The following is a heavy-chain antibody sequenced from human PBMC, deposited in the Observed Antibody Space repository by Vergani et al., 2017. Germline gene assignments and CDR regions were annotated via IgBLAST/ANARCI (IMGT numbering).Heavy chain of an antibody. J-gene: IGHJ3*02. Sequence: EVQLVQSGAEVKKPGESLKISCKASGYSFTTYWIGWVRQMPGKGLEWMGIIYPGDSDTRYSPSFQGQVTISADKSSTTAFLQWSSLKASDTAMYYCASADTNWGNYRAFDIWGQGTRVTVSS. CDR1: GYSFTTYW. D-gene: IGHD7-27*01. CDR3: ASADTNWGNYRAFDI. CDR2: IYPGDSDT. V-gene: IGHV5-51*01.